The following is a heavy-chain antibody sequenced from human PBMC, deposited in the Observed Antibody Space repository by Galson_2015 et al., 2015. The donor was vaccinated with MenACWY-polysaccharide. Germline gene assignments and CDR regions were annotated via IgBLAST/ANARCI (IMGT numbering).Heavy chain of an antibody. CDR3: ARVREQWLVGGSFDY. D-gene: IGHD6-19*01. CDR2: INSDGKST. J-gene: IGHJ4*02. Sequence: SLRLSCAASGFTFSSYWMHWVRQAPGKGLVLVSLINSDGKSTSYADSVKGRFTISRDNAKNTLYLQMNSLRGEDTAVYYCARVREQWLVGGSFDYWGQGTLVTVSS. CDR1: GFTFSSYW. V-gene: IGHV3-74*01.